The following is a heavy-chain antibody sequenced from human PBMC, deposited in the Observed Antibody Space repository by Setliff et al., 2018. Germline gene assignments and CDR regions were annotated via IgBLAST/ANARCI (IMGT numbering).Heavy chain of an antibody. CDR2: ISCSSSYI. J-gene: IGHJ3*01. V-gene: IGHV3-21*04. CDR3: TLFGDCYTVDN. D-gene: IGHD2-21*01. CDR1: GFTFSSYG. Sequence: VEVLRLSCAASGFTFSSYGMNWVRQAPGKGLEWVSCISCSSSYIHYADSMKGRFTISRDNAKNSLYLQMNSLRAEDTALYHCTLFGDCYTVDNWGQGTMVTVSS.